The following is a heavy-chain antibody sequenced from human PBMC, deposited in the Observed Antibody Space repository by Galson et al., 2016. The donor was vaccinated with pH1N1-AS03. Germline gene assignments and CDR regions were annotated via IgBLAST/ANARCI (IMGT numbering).Heavy chain of an antibody. D-gene: IGHD5-18*01. CDR1: DDSIRSSLYY. V-gene: IGHV4-39*01. CDR2: MDHSESS. J-gene: IGHJ6*03. Sequence: ETLSLTCIVADDSIRSSLYYWGWIRQSTGKGLEWIGSMDHSESSYYNPSLQSRVTMSVDLSKRHFSLKLTSVTAVDTGVYYCARQGDTSMVTDYHYYHMDVWGKGTTVTVSS. CDR3: ARQGDTSMVTDYHYYHMDV.